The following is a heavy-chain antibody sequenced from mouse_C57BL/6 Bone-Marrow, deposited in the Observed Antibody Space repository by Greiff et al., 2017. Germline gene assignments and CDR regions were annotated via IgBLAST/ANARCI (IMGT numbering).Heavy chain of an antibody. V-gene: IGHV1-4*01. CDR2: INPSSGYT. J-gene: IGHJ4*01. Sequence: VQLQQSGAELARPGASVKMSCKASGYTFTSYTMHWVKQRPGQGLEWIGYINPSSGYTKYNQKFKDKATLTADKSSSTAYMQLSSLTSEDSAVYYGARCGYYKCYAKDYWGQGTSVTVSS. CDR3: ARCGYYKCYAKDY. D-gene: IGHD2-3*01. CDR1: GYTFTSYT.